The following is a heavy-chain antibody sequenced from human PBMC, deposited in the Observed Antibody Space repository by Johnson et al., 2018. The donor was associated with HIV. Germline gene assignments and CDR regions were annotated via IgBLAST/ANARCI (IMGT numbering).Heavy chain of an antibody. CDR3: AKDQSPLMTWWDAFDI. D-gene: IGHD2-8*02. J-gene: IGHJ3*02. Sequence: VQLVESGGGLVQPGGSLRLSCAASGFTFSSYDMHWVRQATGKGLEWVSAIGTAGDTYYPGSVKGRFTISRENAKNSLYLQMNSLRAEDTAVYYCAKDQSPLMTWWDAFDIWGQVTMVTVSS. V-gene: IGHV3-13*01. CDR1: GFTFSSYD. CDR2: IGTAGDT.